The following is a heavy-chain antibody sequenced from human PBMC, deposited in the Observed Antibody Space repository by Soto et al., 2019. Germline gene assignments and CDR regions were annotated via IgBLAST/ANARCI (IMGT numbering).Heavy chain of an antibody. Sequence: QVQLLQSGAEVKKPGASVKVSCQAAGYTFSTYAMHWVRQAPGQSLEWMGWINGGNGNTKYSQKFQGGLTVTRDTSAATAYMELSSLTSGDTAVYYCAREFLGRFGVDRLDYWGQGTLVTVSS. CDR1: GYTFSTYA. J-gene: IGHJ4*02. D-gene: IGHD3-3*01. CDR3: AREFLGRFGVDRLDY. V-gene: IGHV1-3*01. CDR2: INGGNGNT.